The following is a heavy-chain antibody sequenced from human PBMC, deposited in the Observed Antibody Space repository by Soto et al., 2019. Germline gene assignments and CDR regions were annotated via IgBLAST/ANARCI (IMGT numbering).Heavy chain of an antibody. CDR3: ARHLVWDV. J-gene: IGHJ6*02. CDR1: GDSITTYY. V-gene: IGHV4-59*08. CDR2: FYYSGGT. Sequence: QVQLQESGPGLVKPSETLSLTCSVSGDSITTYYWNWIRQPPGKGLEWIGYFYYSGGTNYNPSLKSRITISAYAAKIHNLLKLSQVPAADTDVYYCARHLVWDVWVQGTMVTVSS.